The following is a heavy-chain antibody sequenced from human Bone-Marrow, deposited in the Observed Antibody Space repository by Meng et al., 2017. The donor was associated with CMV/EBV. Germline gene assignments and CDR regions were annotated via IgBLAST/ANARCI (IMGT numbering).Heavy chain of an antibody. V-gene: IGHV4-61*01. CDR3: ARGSPLEWLLPYYYYYYGMDV. CDR1: GGSVSSGSYY. Sequence: GSLRLSCTVSGGSVSSGSYYWSWIRQPPGKGLEWIGYIYYSGSTNYNPSLKSRVTISVDTSKKQFSLKLSSVTAADTAVYYCARGSPLEWLLPYYYYYYGMDVWGQGTTVTVSS. CDR2: IYYSGST. D-gene: IGHD3-3*01. J-gene: IGHJ6*02.